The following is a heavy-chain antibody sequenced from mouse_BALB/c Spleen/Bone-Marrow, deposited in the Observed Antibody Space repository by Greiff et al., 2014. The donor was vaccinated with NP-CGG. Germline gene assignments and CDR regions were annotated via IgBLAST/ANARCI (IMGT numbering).Heavy chain of an antibody. V-gene: IGHV1S56*01. J-gene: IGHJ3*01. Sequence: VKLVESGPELVKPGASVRISCKASGYTFTSYYIHWVKQRPGQGLEWIGWIYPGNVNTKYNEKLKGKATLTADKSSSTAYMQLSSLTSEGSAVYFCARDYYGSSSFAYWGQGTLVTVSA. CDR2: IYPGNVNT. D-gene: IGHD1-1*01. CDR3: ARDYYGSSSFAY. CDR1: GYTFTSYY.